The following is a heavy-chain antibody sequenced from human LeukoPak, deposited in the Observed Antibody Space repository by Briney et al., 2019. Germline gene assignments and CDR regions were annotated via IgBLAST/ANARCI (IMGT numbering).Heavy chain of an antibody. Sequence: PGGSLRLSCAASGFTVSNNYMSWVRQAPGKGLEWVSIIYSGGGACYADSVKGRFTISRDDSKNTLYLQMNSLRAEDTAVYFCARGASGGYWGQGTLVTVSP. J-gene: IGHJ4*02. V-gene: IGHV3-66*01. CDR1: GFTVSNNY. CDR3: ARGASGGY. CDR2: IYSGGGA. D-gene: IGHD6-25*01.